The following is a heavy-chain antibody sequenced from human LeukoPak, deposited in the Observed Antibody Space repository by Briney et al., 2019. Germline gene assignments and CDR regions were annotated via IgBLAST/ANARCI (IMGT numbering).Heavy chain of an antibody. D-gene: IGHD3-22*01. Sequence: ASVKVSCKASGYTFTSYYMHWVRQAPGQGLEWMGIINPSGGSTSYAQKFQGRVTMTRDTSTSTVYMELSSLRSEDTAVYYCARGYDSSGYYRDAMYYFDYWGQGTLVTVSS. CDR2: INPSGGST. CDR3: ARGYDSSGYYRDAMYYFDY. J-gene: IGHJ4*02. V-gene: IGHV1-46*01. CDR1: GYTFTSYY.